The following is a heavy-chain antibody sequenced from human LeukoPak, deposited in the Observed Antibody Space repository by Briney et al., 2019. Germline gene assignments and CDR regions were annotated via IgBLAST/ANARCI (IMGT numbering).Heavy chain of an antibody. CDR1: GFTFSGYG. V-gene: IGHV3-30*02. CDR3: TRVGYIDEGIDY. Sequence: GGSLRLSCAASGFTFSGYGMHWVRQAPGKGLEWVASVPYDGSNKYYADSVKGRFSISRDNAKNSLYLQMNSLRAEDTAIYYCTRVGYIDEGIDYWGQGTLVTVSS. CDR2: VPYDGSNK. J-gene: IGHJ4*02. D-gene: IGHD5-24*01.